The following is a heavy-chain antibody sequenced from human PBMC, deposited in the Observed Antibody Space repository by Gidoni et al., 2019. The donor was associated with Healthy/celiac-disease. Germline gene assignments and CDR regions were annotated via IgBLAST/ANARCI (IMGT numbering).Heavy chain of an antibody. Sequence: QVQLVQSAAAVKKPGASVKVSCKVSGNTLPQLSMHWVRKAPGKGLEWMGGFDPEDGETIYAQKFQGRVTMTEDTSTDTAYMELSSLRSEDTAVYYCATFPPPAYDFWSGYYYFDYWGQGTLVTVSS. D-gene: IGHD3-3*01. CDR2: FDPEDGET. CDR3: ATFPPPAYDFWSGYYYFDY. J-gene: IGHJ4*02. CDR1: GNTLPQLS. V-gene: IGHV1-24*01.